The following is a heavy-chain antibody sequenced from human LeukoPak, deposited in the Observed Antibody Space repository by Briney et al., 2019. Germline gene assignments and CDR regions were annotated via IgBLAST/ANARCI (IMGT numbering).Heavy chain of an antibody. CDR3: AELGITMIGGV. V-gene: IGHV3-48*03. CDR1: GFTFSSYA. CDR2: ISSSGSTI. Sequence: GGSLRLSCLASGFTFSSYAMDWVRQAPGKGLEWVSHISSSGSTIYYADSVKGRFTISRDNAKNSLYLQMNSLRAEDTAVYYCAELGITMIGGVWGKGTTVTISS. D-gene: IGHD3-10*02. J-gene: IGHJ6*04.